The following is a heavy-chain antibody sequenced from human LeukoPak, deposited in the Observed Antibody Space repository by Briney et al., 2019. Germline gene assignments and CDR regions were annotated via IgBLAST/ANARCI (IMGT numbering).Heavy chain of an antibody. D-gene: IGHD5-12*01. CDR2: INHSGST. CDR3: ARTSHVVATMGLFDY. J-gene: IGHJ4*02. Sequence: SETLSLTCAVYGGSFSGYYWSWIRQPPGKGLEWIGEINHSGSTNYNPSLKSRVTISVDTSKNQFSLKLSSVTAADTAVYYCARTSHVVATMGLFDYWGQGTLVTVSS. V-gene: IGHV4-34*01. CDR1: GGSFSGYY.